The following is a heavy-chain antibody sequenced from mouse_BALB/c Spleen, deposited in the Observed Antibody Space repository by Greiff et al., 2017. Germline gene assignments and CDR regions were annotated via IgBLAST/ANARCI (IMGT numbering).Heavy chain of an antibody. J-gene: IGHJ4*01. CDR1: GYSITSGCY. CDR3: AREGRRYAMDY. D-gene: IGHD2-12*01. V-gene: IGHV3-6*02. Sequence: EVKLMESGPGLVKPSQSLSLTCSVTGYSITSGCYWNWIRQFPGNKLEWMGYISYDGSNNYNPSLKNRISITRDTSKNQFFLKLNSVTTEDTATYYCAREGRRYAMDYWGQGTSVTVSS. CDR2: ISYDGSN.